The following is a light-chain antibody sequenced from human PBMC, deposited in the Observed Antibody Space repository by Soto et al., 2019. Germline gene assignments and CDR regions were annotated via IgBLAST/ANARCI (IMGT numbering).Light chain of an antibody. J-gene: IGLJ1*01. CDR1: SSDVGGYNY. Sequence: QSARAQPASVSGSPGQSITISCTGTSSDVGGYNYVSWYQQHPGNAPKLMIYEVSNRPSGVSNRFSGSKSGNTASLTISGLQAEDDADYYCSSYTSSSTYLLGTGTKATV. CDR2: EVS. CDR3: SSYTSSSTYL. V-gene: IGLV2-14*01.